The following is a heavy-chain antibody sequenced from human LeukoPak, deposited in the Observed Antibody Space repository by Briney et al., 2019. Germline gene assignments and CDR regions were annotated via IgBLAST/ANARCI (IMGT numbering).Heavy chain of an antibody. Sequence: TGGSLKLSCAASGFSFSSYSMNWARQSPGKGLEWDSYISSSSSTISYADSVKGRFTISRDNSKNTLYLQMNSLRAEDTAVYYCARASSNGAIVDYMDVWAKGPRSPSP. CDR3: ARASSNGAIVDYMDV. CDR2: ISSSSSTI. V-gene: IGHV3-48*01. D-gene: IGHD6-6*01. CDR1: GFSFSSYS. J-gene: IGHJ6*03.